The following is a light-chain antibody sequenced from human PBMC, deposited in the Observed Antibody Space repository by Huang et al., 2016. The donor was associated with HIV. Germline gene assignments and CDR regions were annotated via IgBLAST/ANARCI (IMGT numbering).Light chain of an antibody. CDR1: QSINSY. Sequence: DIQMTQSPSSLSASVGDRVTITCRASQSINSYLNWDQQKPGKAPRVLIYAASSLQSGGPSRFSGSGSGTDFTLTINSLQPEDFAIYYCQQSYNTPLTFGGGTRLEIK. J-gene: IGKJ4*01. CDR3: QQSYNTPLT. CDR2: AAS. V-gene: IGKV1-39*01.